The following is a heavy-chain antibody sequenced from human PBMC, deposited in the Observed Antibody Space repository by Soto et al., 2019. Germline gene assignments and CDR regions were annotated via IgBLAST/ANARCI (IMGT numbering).Heavy chain of an antibody. CDR2: IYPGDSDT. J-gene: IGHJ6*03. CDR1: GYSFTNYW. Sequence: ASVKVSCKASGYSFTNYWIGWVRQMPGKGLEWMGIIYPGDSDTRYSPSFQGQVTISADKSINTAYLQWSSLKASDTAMYYCARHRGESKRFYHYMDVWGKGTTVTVSS. CDR3: ARHRGESKRFYHYMDV. V-gene: IGHV5-51*01. D-gene: IGHD3-10*01.